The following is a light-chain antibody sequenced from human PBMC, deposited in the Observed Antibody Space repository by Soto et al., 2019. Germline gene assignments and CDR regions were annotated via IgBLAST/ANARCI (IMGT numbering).Light chain of an antibody. V-gene: IGLV4-60*03. J-gene: IGLJ2*01. CDR2: LERSGNY. CDR3: ETFDSYTHV. Sequence: QSVLTQSSSASASLGSSVKLACTVSSGHITYIIAWHQQQPGKAPRYLMKLERSGNYNKGTGVPDRFSGSSSGADRYLTISNIQSEDEGDYYCETFDSYTHVFGGGTQLTVL. CDR1: SGHITYI.